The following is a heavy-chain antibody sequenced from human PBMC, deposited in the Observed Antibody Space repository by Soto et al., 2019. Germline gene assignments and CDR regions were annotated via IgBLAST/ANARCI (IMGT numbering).Heavy chain of an antibody. CDR1: GFTFSSYY. Sequence: GGSLRLSCAASGFTFSSYYMMWVRQAPGKGLEWVANIKQDGSERNYVDSVKGRFTISRDNAKNSLYLQMNSLRVEDTAVYYCARDGGGELFLFDYWGQGTLVTVSS. D-gene: IGHD3-10*01. J-gene: IGHJ4*02. V-gene: IGHV3-7*03. CDR2: IKQDGSER. CDR3: ARDGGGELFLFDY.